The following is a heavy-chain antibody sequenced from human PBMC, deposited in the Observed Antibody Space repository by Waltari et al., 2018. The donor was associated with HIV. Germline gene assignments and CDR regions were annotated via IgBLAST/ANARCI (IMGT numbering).Heavy chain of an antibody. Sequence: EVQLVESGGGLVQPGGSLRLSCAASGFTFTSYWMTWVRQAPVNWLEWVANIRADGNDKYYVDSVKGRFTISRDNVKNSLYLQMNTLRAEDTAVYYCARGGGAAAGTVDYWGQGTLVTVSS. CDR1: GFTFTSYW. CDR3: ARGGGAAAGTVDY. J-gene: IGHJ4*02. CDR2: IRADGNDK. V-gene: IGHV3-7*01. D-gene: IGHD6-13*01.